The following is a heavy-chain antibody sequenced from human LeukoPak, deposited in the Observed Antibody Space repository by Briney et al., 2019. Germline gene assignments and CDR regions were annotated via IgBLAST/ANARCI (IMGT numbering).Heavy chain of an antibody. CDR2: IWYDGSNK. CDR3: ARDPPPTVGRDYFDY. J-gene: IGHJ4*02. Sequence: GGSLRLSCAASGFTFNTYGMNWVRQAPGKGLEWVAVIWYDGSNKYYADSVKGRFTISRDNSKNTLYLQMNSLRAEDTAVYYCARDPPPTVGRDYFDYWGQGTLVTVSS. D-gene: IGHD1-26*01. V-gene: IGHV3-33*08. CDR1: GFTFNTYG.